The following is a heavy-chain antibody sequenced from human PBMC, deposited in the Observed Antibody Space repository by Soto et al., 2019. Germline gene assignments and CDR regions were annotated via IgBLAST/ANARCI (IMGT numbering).Heavy chain of an antibody. CDR2: IYPGDSDT. V-gene: IGHV5-51*01. CDR3: ARHRSADKSTAVPYDAFDI. J-gene: IGHJ3*02. CDR1: GHSFTSYW. D-gene: IGHD6-6*01. Sequence: XDSLKVTCQCSGHSFTSYWIGLVLQMPGKGLEWMGIIYPGDSDTRYSPSFQGQVTISADKSISTAYLQWSSLKASDTAMYYCARHRSADKSTAVPYDAFDIWGQRTMVTVSS.